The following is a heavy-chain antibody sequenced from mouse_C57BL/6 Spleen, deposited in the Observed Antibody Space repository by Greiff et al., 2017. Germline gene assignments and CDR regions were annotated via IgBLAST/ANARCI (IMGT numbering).Heavy chain of an antibody. CDR3: ARSGQLRLAWFAY. Sequence: QVQLQQSGAELARPGASVKLSCKASGYTFTSYGISWVKQRTGQGLEWIGEIYPRSGNTYYNEKFKGKATLTADKSSSTAYMELRSLTSEDSAVYFCARSGQLRLAWFAYWGQGTLVTVSA. D-gene: IGHD3-2*02. CDR2: IYPRSGNT. CDR1: GYTFTSYG. V-gene: IGHV1-81*01. J-gene: IGHJ3*01.